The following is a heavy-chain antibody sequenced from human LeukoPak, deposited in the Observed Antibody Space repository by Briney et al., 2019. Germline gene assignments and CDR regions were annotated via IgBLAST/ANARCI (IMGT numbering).Heavy chain of an antibody. D-gene: IGHD3-3*01. J-gene: IGHJ6*02. CDR1: GYTLTELS. CDR3: ATWYYDFWSGYSPPYYYGMDV. CDR2: FDPEDGET. Sequence: ASVKVSCKVSGYTLTELSMHWVRQAPGKGLEWMGGFDPEDGETIYAQKFQGRVNMTEDTSTDTAYMELSSLRSEDTAVYYCATWYYDFWSGYSPPYYYGMDVWGQGTTVTVSS. V-gene: IGHV1-24*01.